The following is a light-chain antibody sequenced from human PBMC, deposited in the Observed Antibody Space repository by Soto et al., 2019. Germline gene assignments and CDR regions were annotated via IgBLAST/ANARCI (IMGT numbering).Light chain of an antibody. CDR1: QSVSSN. CDR2: AAS. Sequence: EIALTQSPGALSLSPGERATLSCRASQSVSSNLAWYQQKPGQAPTLLIHAASTRATGIPARFSGSGSGTEFTLTISSLQSEDFAVYYCQQHNNWPISFGQGTRLEIK. CDR3: QQHNNWPIS. V-gene: IGKV3-15*01. J-gene: IGKJ5*01.